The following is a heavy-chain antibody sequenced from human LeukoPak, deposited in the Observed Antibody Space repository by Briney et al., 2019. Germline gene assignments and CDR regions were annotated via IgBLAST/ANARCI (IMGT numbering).Heavy chain of an antibody. Sequence: ASVKVSCKASGYTFSGYYIHWVRQAPGQGLEWMGRINPNNGGTNYAQKFQGRVTMTRDMSMSTAYMELSRLRSDDTAVYYCAGEDNSSGYRPFDVWGQGTMVTVPS. V-gene: IGHV1-2*06. D-gene: IGHD3-22*01. CDR1: GYTFSGYY. CDR3: AGEDNSSGYRPFDV. CDR2: INPNNGGT. J-gene: IGHJ3*01.